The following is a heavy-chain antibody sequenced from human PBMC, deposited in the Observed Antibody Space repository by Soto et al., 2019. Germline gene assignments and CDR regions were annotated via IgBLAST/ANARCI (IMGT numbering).Heavy chain of an antibody. V-gene: IGHV3-23*01. CDR3: AKGWCDS. J-gene: IGHJ5*01. CDR2: ISGSGGGT. CDR1: GFSYSSHV. Sequence: EVQLLESGGDLVQPGGSLRLSCAASGFSYSSHVMSWVRQAPGKGLEWVSSISGSGGGTYYADYVKGRFIISRDNSKNTLDLQMNSLRVEDTAVYYCAKGWCDSWGQGTLVTVSS.